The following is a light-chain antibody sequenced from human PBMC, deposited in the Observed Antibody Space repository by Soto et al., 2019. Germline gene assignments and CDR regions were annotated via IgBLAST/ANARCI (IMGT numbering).Light chain of an antibody. Sequence: PGERATLSCRASQSVSSTYLAWYQQKPGQAPRPLISAASSRATGTPDRFSGSGSGTDFTLTISRLEPEDFAVYYCQQYGSSRSTFGQGTKVEIK. V-gene: IGKV3-20*01. CDR3: QQYGSSRST. J-gene: IGKJ1*01. CDR1: QSVSSTY. CDR2: AAS.